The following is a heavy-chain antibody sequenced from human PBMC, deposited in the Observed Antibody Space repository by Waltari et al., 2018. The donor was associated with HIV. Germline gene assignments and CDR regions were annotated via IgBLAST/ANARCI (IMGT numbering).Heavy chain of an antibody. D-gene: IGHD3-9*01. CDR1: GFTFSSYS. V-gene: IGHV3-21*01. J-gene: IGHJ4*02. CDR2: ISSSSSYI. Sequence: EVQLVESGGGLVKPGGSLRLSCAASGFTFSSYSMNWVRQAPGKGLEWVSSISSSSSYIYYADSVKGRFTISRDNAKNSLYLQMNSLRAEDTAVYYCARDRDDILTGYYSPFDYWGQGTLVTVSS. CDR3: ARDRDDILTGYYSPFDY.